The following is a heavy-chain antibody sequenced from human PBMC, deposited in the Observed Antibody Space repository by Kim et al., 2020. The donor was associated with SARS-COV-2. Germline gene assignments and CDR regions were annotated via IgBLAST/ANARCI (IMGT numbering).Heavy chain of an antibody. D-gene: IGHD2-2*01. V-gene: IGHV5-51*01. J-gene: IGHJ4*02. Sequence: GESLKISCQASGYSFSTHWIGWVRQMSGKGLEWMGIIYPDDSDTMYSPSLQDQVTISADKSINTVYLQWRSLKASDTAMYYCARVGGGCTTTSCYPFDSWGQGTLVTVST. CDR3: ARVGGGCTTTSCYPFDS. CDR1: GYSFSTHW. CDR2: IYPDDSDT.